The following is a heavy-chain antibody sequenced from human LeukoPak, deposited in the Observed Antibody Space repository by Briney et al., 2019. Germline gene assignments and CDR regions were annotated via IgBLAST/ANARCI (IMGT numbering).Heavy chain of an antibody. CDR3: ARQTTSSNVDY. J-gene: IGHJ4*02. CDR1: GGSITTYY. V-gene: IGHV4-59*08. Sequence: SETLSLTCTVSGGSITTYYWSWIQQPPGKGLEWIGYIHNSGSANYNPSLRGRVTISVDTSKDQFSLKLSSVTAADTAVYYCARQTTSSNVDYWGQGTLVTVSS. D-gene: IGHD4-11*01. CDR2: IHNSGSA.